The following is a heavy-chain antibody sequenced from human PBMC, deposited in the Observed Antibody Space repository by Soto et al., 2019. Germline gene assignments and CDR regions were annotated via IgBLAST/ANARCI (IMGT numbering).Heavy chain of an antibody. J-gene: IGHJ5*01. CDR2: ISPYNGNT. CDR1: GYTFTKYG. V-gene: IGHV1-18*01. Sequence: QAQLVQSGAEVKKPGASVTISCQASGYTFTKYGIAWVRQAPGQGLEWMGWISPYNGNTVYAQKVEGRVTMTTDTSSTTAYMELKSLRSDDTALYYCARTAGMFRVGTSLKVLYNYFDSWGQGTLVTVSS. D-gene: IGHD1-7*01. CDR3: ARTAGMFRVGTSLKVLYNYFDS.